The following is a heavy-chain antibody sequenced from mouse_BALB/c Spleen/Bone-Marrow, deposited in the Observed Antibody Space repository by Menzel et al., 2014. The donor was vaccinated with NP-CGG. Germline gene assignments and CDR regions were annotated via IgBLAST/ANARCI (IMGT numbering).Heavy chain of an antibody. D-gene: IGHD1-2*01. CDR3: ANNYYDGYVSY. V-gene: IGHV4-1*02. J-gene: IGHJ3*01. CDR2: INPDGSTI. Sequence: EVQLQESGGGLVQPGGSLQLSCAASGLAISRYWMPWVRQAPGQGLEWIGAINPDGSTITYTPSLKDKFIISRDNAKNTLYLQMSYLGFVAPSLHYCANNYYDGYVSYWGQGTL. CDR1: GLAISRYW.